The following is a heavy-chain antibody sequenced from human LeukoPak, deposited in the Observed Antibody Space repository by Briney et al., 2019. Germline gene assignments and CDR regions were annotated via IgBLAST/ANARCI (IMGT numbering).Heavy chain of an antibody. D-gene: IGHD5-12*01. CDR2: ISYDGSNK. CDR3: AKEPRVATIEIFDY. Sequence: GGSLRLSRAASGFTFSSYGMHWVRQAPGKGLEWVAVISYDGSNKYYADSVKGRFTISRDNSKNTLYLQMNSLRAEDTAVYYCAKEPRVATIEIFDYWGQGTLVTVSS. J-gene: IGHJ4*02. CDR1: GFTFSSYG. V-gene: IGHV3-30*18.